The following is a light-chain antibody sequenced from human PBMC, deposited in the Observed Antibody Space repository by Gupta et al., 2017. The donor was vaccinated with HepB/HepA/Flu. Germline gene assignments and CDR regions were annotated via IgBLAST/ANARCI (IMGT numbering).Light chain of an antibody. CDR2: DAS. CDR1: QSVNSN. J-gene: IGKJ5*01. CDR3: QQYDNWPPIT. V-gene: IGKV3-15*01. Sequence: EIVMTQSPATLSVSSVERVTLSCRASQSVNSNLAWYQQRLGQAPRLLIYDASTRATGIPVRFSGSGSGTEFTLTISSLQSEDFAVYYCQQYDNWPPITFGQGTRLEIK.